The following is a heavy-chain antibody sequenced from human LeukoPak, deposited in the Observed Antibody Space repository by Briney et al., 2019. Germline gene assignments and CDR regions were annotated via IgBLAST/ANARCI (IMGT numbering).Heavy chain of an antibody. CDR3: ASTVDTAMVTGVRFDY. V-gene: IGHV4-61*01. D-gene: IGHD5-18*01. CDR1: GGSVSSGSYY. J-gene: IGHJ4*02. CDR2: IYYSGST. Sequence: SETLSLTCTDSGGSVSSGSYYWSWIRQPPGKGLEWIGYIYYSGSTNYNPSLKSRVTISVDTSKNQFSLKLSSVTAADTAVYYCASTVDTAMVTGVRFDYWGQGTLVTVSS.